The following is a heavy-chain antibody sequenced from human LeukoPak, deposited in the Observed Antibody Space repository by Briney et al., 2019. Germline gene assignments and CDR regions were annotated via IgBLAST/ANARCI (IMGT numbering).Heavy chain of an antibody. CDR2: IKQDGSEK. J-gene: IGHJ4*02. Sequence: PGGSLRLSCAASGFIFSSYWMSWVRQAPGKGLEWVANIKQDGSEKNYVDSVKGRFTISRDDAKNSLYLQMNSLRAEDSAVYYCARVPGMYLNFDYWGQGTLVTVSS. V-gene: IGHV3-7*01. CDR1: GFIFSSYW. D-gene: IGHD3-10*01. CDR3: ARVPGMYLNFDY.